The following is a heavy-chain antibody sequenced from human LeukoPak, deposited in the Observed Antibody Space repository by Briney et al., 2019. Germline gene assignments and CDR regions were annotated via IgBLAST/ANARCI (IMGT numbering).Heavy chain of an antibody. V-gene: IGHV1-18*01. CDR2: IRAHNGDT. CDR3: ARGEFICTINTCYASALDS. J-gene: IGHJ4*02. Sequence: ASVTVSCKASGYTFTSYALRWVRQAPGQGLEWMGWIRAHNGDTNHAQQLQGRVTMTTDTSTRTAYMELRSLRSEDTAVYYCARGEFICTINTCYASALDSWGQGTLVTVSS. D-gene: IGHD2-2*01. CDR1: GYTFTSYA.